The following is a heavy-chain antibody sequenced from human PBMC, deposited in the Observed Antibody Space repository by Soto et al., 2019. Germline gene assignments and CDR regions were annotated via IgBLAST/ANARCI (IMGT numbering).Heavy chain of an antibody. CDR1: GFSLNEARLG. V-gene: IGHV2-26*01. D-gene: IGHD3-16*02. CDR3: ARIQDYVWGSYPYDV. J-gene: IGHJ4*02. CDR2: IFSNDEK. Sequence: ESGPTLVNPTEPLTLTCTVSGFSLNEARLGVSWIRQPPGRALEWLAHIFSNDEKSYSTSLYNRLTISKDTSKSQVVLTMTNMGPVDTATYFCARIQDYVWGSYPYDVWGQGSLVTVSS.